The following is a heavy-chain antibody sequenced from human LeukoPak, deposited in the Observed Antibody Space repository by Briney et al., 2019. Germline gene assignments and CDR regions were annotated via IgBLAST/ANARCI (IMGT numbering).Heavy chain of an antibody. CDR1: GSTFTGYY. Sequence: ASVKVSCKASGSTFTGYYIHWVRQAPGQGLDRMGWINPNSGGTNYAQKFQGRVTMTRDTSISTAYMELSRLRSDDTAVYYCARRAARGYFDYWGQGTLVTVSS. V-gene: IGHV1-2*02. J-gene: IGHJ4*02. D-gene: IGHD6-6*01. CDR3: ARRAARGYFDY. CDR2: INPNSGGT.